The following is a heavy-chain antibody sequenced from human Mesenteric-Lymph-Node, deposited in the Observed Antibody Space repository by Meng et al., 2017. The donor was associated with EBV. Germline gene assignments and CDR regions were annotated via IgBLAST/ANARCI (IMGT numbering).Heavy chain of an antibody. CDR1: GGSISSGSYY. CDR2: IYYSGDT. CDR3: VGGVAADGSVDY. J-gene: IGHJ4*02. V-gene: IGHV4-30-4*01. Sequence: VPLAESRPDTCKPSQTLSLTCACSGGSISSGSYYWSWIRQPPGKGLEWIGYIYYSGDTYYNPSLKSRVTISVDTSKNQFSLKLSSVTAADTAVYYCVGGVAADGSVDYWGQGTLVTVSS. D-gene: IGHD6-13*01.